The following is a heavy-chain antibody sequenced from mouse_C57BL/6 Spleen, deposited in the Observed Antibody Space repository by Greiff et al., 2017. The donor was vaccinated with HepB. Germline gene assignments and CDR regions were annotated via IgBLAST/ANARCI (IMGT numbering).Heavy chain of an antibody. CDR3: ARVTTIRTFDY. CDR2: ISYDGSN. V-gene: IGHV3-6*01. Sequence: DVQLQESGPGLVKPSQSLSLTCSVTGYSITSGYYWNWIRQFPGNKLEWMGYISYDGSNNYNPSLKNRITITRDTSKNQFFLKLNSVTTEDTDTYYCARVTTIRTFDYWGQGTTLTVSS. J-gene: IGHJ2*01. CDR1: GYSITSGYY. D-gene: IGHD2-1*01.